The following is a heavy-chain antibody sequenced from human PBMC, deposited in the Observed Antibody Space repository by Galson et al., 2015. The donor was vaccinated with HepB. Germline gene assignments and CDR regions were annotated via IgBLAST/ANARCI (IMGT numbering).Heavy chain of an antibody. CDR2: INPSSGST. J-gene: IGHJ4*02. Sequence: SVKVSCKASGYTFISYYIHWVRQAPGQGLEWMGIINPSSGSTVYTQKFQGRVTMTRDTSTNTVYVDLSSLRSEDTAVFYCTRGGVERGVESSWGYFDYWGQGTLVTVSS. CDR1: GYTFISYY. D-gene: IGHD5-24*01. V-gene: IGHV1-46*03. CDR3: TRGGVERGVESSWGYFDY.